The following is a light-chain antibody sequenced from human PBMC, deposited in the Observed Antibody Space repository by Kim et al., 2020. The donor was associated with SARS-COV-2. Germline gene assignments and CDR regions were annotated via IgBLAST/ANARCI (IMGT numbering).Light chain of an antibody. Sequence: GQSITIPCTGTSNDIGYSDSVSWYQHYPGPAPTLILYEVKKRPSGISNRFSGSKSGNTASLTISGLQAADEARYYCSSHTRANTLVFGTGTKVTVL. J-gene: IGLJ1*01. V-gene: IGLV2-14*01. CDR3: SSHTRANTLV. CDR1: SNDIGYSDS. CDR2: EVK.